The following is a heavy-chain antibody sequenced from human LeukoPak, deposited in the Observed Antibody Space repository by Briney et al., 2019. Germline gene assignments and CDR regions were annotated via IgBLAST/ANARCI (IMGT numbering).Heavy chain of an antibody. V-gene: IGHV3-74*01. CDR3: ARSCSSTSCYSRFDP. Sequence: PGGSLRLSCAASGFTFSSYWMHWVRQAPGKGLVWVSRINSDGSSTSYADSVKGRFTISRDNAKNTLYLQMNSLRAEDTAVYYCARSCSSTSCYSRFDPWGQGTLVTVSS. CDR2: INSDGSST. CDR1: GFTFSSYW. D-gene: IGHD2-2*02. J-gene: IGHJ5*02.